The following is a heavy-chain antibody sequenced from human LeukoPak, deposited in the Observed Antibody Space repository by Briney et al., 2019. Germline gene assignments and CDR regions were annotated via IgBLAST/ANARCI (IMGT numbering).Heavy chain of an antibody. Sequence: SETLSLTCSVSGGSINLYYWSWIRQPPGKGLEWIGYISYTGGETNYNPSLKSRLTISVDTSKNQFSLMLTSVTAADTAVYYWARQPVATAAFDIWAQGTMVTVSS. V-gene: IGHV4-59*08. D-gene: IGHD5-18*01. J-gene: IGHJ3*02. CDR3: ARQPVATAAFDI. CDR2: ISYTGGET. CDR1: GGSINLYY.